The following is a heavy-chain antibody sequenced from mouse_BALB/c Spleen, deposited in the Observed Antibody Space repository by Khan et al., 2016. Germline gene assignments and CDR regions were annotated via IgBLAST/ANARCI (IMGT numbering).Heavy chain of an antibody. CDR3: IRNYVAY. J-gene: IGHJ3*01. D-gene: IGHD1-1*01. CDR2: IKTKANNHAT. Sequence: EVQLVESGGGLVQPGGSMKLSCVASGFTFSDAWMDWVRQSPEKGHEWVAEIKTKANNHATYYAESVKGRFTISRDDSKSNVYLQMNRLRAEDTGMYYCIRNYVAYWGQGTLVTVSA. V-gene: IGHV6-6*01. CDR1: GFTFSDAW.